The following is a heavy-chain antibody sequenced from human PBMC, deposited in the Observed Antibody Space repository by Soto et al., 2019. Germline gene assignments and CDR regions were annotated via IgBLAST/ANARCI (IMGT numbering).Heavy chain of an antibody. D-gene: IGHD6-19*01. CDR3: ARDAGQYSSGWYYFDY. Sequence: ASLKVSCKASGYTFTGYYMHWVRQAPGQGLEWMGWINPNSGGTNYAQKFQGWVTMTRDTSISTAYMELSRLRSDDTAVYYCARDAGQYSSGWYYFDYWGQGTLVTVSS. CDR2: INPNSGGT. V-gene: IGHV1-2*04. J-gene: IGHJ4*02. CDR1: GYTFTGYY.